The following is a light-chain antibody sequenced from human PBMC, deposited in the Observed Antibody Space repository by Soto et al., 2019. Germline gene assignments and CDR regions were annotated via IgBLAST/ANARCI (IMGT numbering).Light chain of an antibody. CDR1: QIIGSY. J-gene: IGKJ3*01. Sequence: DIQMTQSPSSLSASVGDRVTITCRASQIIGSYLNWYQQKPGKAPELLIYIASTLKSGVPSRFSGSGSGTDFTLTINSLQPEDFATYYCQQGASVPFTFGPGTKVDMK. CDR3: QQGASVPFT. V-gene: IGKV1-39*01. CDR2: IAS.